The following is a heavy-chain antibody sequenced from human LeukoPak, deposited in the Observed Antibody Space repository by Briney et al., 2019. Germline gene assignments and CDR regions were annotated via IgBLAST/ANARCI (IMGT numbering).Heavy chain of an antibody. J-gene: IGHJ4*02. CDR3: ARDSRQQLFDY. Sequence: GGSLRLSCAASGFTFSSYEMNWVRQTPGKGLERLSYISSSGGTIYYADSVKGRFTISRDNAKSSLYLQMNGLRAEDTAVYCCARDSRQQLFDYWGQGTLVTVSS. D-gene: IGHD4-11*01. CDR2: ISSSGGTI. CDR1: GFTFSSYE. V-gene: IGHV3-48*03.